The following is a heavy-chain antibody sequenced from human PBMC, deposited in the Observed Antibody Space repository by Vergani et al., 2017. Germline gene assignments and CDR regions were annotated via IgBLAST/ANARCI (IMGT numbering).Heavy chain of an antibody. J-gene: IGHJ5*02. V-gene: IGHV4-34*11. CDR2: IYYSGST. CDR3: ARRWGGSGSYFNWFDP. Sequence: QVQLQQWGAGLLKPSETLSLTCAVYGGSFSGYYWSWIRQPPGKGLEWIGYIYYSGSTNYNPSLKSRVTISVDTSKNQFSLKLSSVTAADTAVYYCARRWGGSGSYFNWFDPWGQGTLVTVSS. D-gene: IGHD3-10*01. CDR1: GGSFSGYY.